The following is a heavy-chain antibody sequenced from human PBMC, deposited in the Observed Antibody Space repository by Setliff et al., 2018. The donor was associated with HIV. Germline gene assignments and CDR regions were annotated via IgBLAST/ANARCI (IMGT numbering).Heavy chain of an antibody. D-gene: IGHD3-22*01. Sequence: ASVKVSCKASGYTFTSFYLHWVRQAPGQGLEWMGIINPSGGSTYYAQKFQGRVTMPWDTSTSTVYMELSSLRSEDTAVYYCARAPYYDRSGYPGANDAFDIWGQGTMVTVSS. J-gene: IGHJ3*02. V-gene: IGHV1-46*01. CDR3: ARAPYYDRSGYPGANDAFDI. CDR1: GYTFTSFY. CDR2: INPSGGST.